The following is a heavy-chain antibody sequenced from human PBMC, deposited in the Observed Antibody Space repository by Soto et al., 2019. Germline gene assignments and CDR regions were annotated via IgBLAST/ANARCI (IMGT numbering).Heavy chain of an antibody. D-gene: IGHD3-3*01. J-gene: IGHJ3*02. V-gene: IGHV3-21*01. CDR3: ARDDTETYYDFWSGYLPRDAFDI. CDR1: GFTFSSYS. Sequence: GGSLRLSCAASGFTFSSYSMNWVRQAPGKGLEWVSSISSSSSYIYYADSVKGRFTISRDNAKNSLYLQMNSLRAEDTAVYYCARDDTETYYDFWSGYLPRDAFDIWGQGTMVTVSS. CDR2: ISSSSSYI.